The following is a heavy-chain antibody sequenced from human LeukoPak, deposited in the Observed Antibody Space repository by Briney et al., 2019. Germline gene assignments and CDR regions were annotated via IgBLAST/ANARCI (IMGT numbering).Heavy chain of an antibody. CDR1: GGSISSDSYY. Sequence: PSETLSLTCTVSGGSISSDSYYWAWIRQPPGKGLEWIASIYYSGSTYYNPSLKSRVTISIDTSKNQFSLKLSSVTAADTAVFYCAISSSSAPFYFDYWGQGTLVTVSS. CDR3: AISSSSAPFYFDY. CDR2: IYYSGST. D-gene: IGHD6-6*01. V-gene: IGHV4-39*07. J-gene: IGHJ4*02.